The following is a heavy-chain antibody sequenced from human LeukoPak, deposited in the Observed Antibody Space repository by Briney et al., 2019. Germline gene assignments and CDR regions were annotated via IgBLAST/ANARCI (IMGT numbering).Heavy chain of an antibody. Sequence: KPGGSPRLSCAASGFTFSDYYMSWIRQAPGKGLEWVSYISSSGSTIYYADSVKGRFTISRDNSKNTLYLQMGSLRAEDMAVYYCAREYPTIIAAAGPAHYWGQGTLVTVSS. J-gene: IGHJ4*02. CDR1: GFTFSDYY. D-gene: IGHD6-13*01. CDR3: AREYPTIIAAAGPAHY. CDR2: ISSSGSTI. V-gene: IGHV3-11*04.